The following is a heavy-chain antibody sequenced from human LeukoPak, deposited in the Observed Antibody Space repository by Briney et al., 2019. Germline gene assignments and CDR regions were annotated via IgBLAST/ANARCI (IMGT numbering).Heavy chain of an antibody. CDR2: ISGSGGST. CDR1: GFTFSSYA. D-gene: IGHD2-15*01. J-gene: IGHJ6*03. V-gene: IGHV3-23*01. CDR3: AKDYCSGGSCYTALYYYYYYMDV. Sequence: PGGSLRLSCAASGFTFSSYAMSWVRQAPGKGLEWVSAISGSGGSTYYADSVKGRFTISRDNSKNTLYLQMNSLRAEDTAVYYCAKDYCSGGSCYTALYYYYYYMDVWGKGTTVTVSS.